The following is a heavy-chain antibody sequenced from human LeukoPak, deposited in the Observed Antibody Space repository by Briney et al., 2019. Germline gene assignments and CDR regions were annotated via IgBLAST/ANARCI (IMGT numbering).Heavy chain of an antibody. J-gene: IGHJ6*02. D-gene: IGHD3-10*01. CDR3: ARDESTYYYGSGSFYGMDV. Sequence: PSQTLSLTCTVSGGSISSGDYYWSWIRQPPGKGLEWIGYIYDSGSTYYNPSLKSRVTISVDTSKNQFSLKLSSVTAADTAVYYCARDESTYYYGSGSFYGMDVWGQGTTVTVSS. CDR2: IYDSGST. V-gene: IGHV4-30-4*01. CDR1: GGSISSGDYY.